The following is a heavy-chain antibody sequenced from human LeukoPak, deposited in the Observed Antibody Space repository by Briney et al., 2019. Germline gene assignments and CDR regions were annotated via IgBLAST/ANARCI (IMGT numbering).Heavy chain of an antibody. CDR2: IYYSGST. Sequence: PSQTLSLTCTVSGGSISSGGYYWSWIRQPPGKGLEWIVYIYYSGSTNYNPSLKSRVTILVDTSKNQFSLKLSSVTAADTAVYYCARESLYYDFWSGYDYYGMGVWGQGTTVTVSS. J-gene: IGHJ6*02. D-gene: IGHD3-3*01. CDR1: GGSISSGGYY. V-gene: IGHV4-61*08. CDR3: ARESLYYDFWSGYDYYGMGV.